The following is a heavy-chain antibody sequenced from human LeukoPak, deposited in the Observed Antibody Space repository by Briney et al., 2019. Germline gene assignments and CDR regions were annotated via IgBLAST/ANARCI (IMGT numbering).Heavy chain of an antibody. Sequence: PGGSLRLSCAASGFTFSSYAMHWVRQAPGKGLEWVAVISYDGSNKYYADSVKGRFTISRDNSKNTLYLQMNSLRAEDTAVYYCARVPYDFWSGCWVYYYYGMDVWGQGTTVTVSS. V-gene: IGHV3-30*04. CDR1: GFTFSSYA. D-gene: IGHD3-3*01. CDR2: ISYDGSNK. CDR3: ARVPYDFWSGCWVYYYYGMDV. J-gene: IGHJ6*02.